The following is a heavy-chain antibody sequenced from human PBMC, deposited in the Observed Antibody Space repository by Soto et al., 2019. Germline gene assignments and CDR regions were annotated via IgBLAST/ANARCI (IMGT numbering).Heavy chain of an antibody. V-gene: IGHV3-23*01. Sequence: EVQLLESGGGLVQPGGSLRLSCVASGFIFSTNAMSWVRQAPGKGLEWVSGIRSSGGSIYYADSVKGRFTISRDNSKNTLYLEMNSLRVDDTAVYYCAKDVGASPTGDFDYWGRGTLVTVSS. D-gene: IGHD1-26*01. CDR2: IRSSGGSI. CDR3: AKDVGASPTGDFDY. J-gene: IGHJ4*02. CDR1: GFIFSTNA.